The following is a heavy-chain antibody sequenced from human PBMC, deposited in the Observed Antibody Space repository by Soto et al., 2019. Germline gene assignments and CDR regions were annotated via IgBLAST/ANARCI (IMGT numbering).Heavy chain of an antibody. CDR3: ARDTVLGYCSGGSCYDDAFDI. CDR2: ISAYNGNT. J-gene: IGHJ3*02. D-gene: IGHD2-15*01. CDR1: GYTFTSYG. V-gene: IGHV1-18*01. Sequence: ASVKVSCKASGYTFTSYGISWLRQAPGQGLEWMGWISAYNGNTNYAQKLQGRVTMTTDTSTSTAYMELRSLRSDDTAVYYCARDTVLGYCSGGSCYDDAFDIWGQGTMVTVSS.